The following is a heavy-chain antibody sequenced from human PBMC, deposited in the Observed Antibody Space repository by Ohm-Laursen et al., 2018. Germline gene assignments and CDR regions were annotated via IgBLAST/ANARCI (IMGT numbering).Heavy chain of an antibody. CDR3: AKQLYKLGYCSGGSCRD. Sequence: SLRLSCAASAFTFSSYDMHWVRQAPGKGLEWVAMISYDGSNKYYSDSVKGRISISRDNSKNTLYLQMNSLRAEDTAVYYCAKQLYKLGYCSGGSCRDWGQGTLVTVSS. D-gene: IGHD2-15*01. V-gene: IGHV3-30*18. CDR1: AFTFSSYD. CDR2: ISYDGSNK. J-gene: IGHJ4*02.